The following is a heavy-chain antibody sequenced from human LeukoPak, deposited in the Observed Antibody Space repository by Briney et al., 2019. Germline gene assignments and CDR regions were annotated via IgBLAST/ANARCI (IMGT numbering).Heavy chain of an antibody. CDR3: AARDSSGWPIFDS. Sequence: GGSLTLSCAASGFTFSSYWMSWVRQAPGKGLEWVANINQDGSEKYYVDSVKGRFTISRDNAKNSLYLQMNSLRAEDTAVYYCAARDSSGWPIFDSWGQGSLVTVSS. J-gene: IGHJ4*02. CDR2: INQDGSEK. CDR1: GFTFSSYW. D-gene: IGHD6-19*01. V-gene: IGHV3-7*01.